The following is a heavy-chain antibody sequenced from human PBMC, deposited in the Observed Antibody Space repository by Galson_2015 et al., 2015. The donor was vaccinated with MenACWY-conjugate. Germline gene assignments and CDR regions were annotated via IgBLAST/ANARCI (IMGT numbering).Heavy chain of an antibody. CDR2: IYNDGSDI. CDR3: ARGGIGAFDY. J-gene: IGHJ4*02. CDR1: GFTFSSYS. Sequence: LRLSCAASGFTFSSYSLYWVRQAPGKGLVWVSRIYNDGSDITYADSVKGRFTISRDNAKNTLFLQMNSLRAEDTAVYYCARGGIGAFDYWAQGTLVTVSS. V-gene: IGHV3-74*01. D-gene: IGHD3-16*01.